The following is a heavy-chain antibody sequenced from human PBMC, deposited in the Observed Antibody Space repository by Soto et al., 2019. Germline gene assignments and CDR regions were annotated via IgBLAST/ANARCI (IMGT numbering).Heavy chain of an antibody. CDR1: RYIFTNYG. CDR2: ITTYNGNT. CDR3: ARALTGYGMDV. Sequence: QVQLVQSGVEVREPGASVKVSCKAVRYIFTNYGVSWVRQAPGQGLEWMGWITTYNGNTEYAQKFQGRVTMTPDGSTSTAYMELGSLRSDDTAIYYCARALTGYGMDVWGQGTTVTVSS. J-gene: IGHJ6*02. V-gene: IGHV1-18*01.